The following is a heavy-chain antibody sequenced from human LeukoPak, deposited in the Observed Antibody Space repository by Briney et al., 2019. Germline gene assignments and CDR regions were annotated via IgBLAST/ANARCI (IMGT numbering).Heavy chain of an antibody. Sequence: SETLSLTCTVSGGSISSYYWSWIRQPAGKGLEWTGRIYTSGSTNYNPSLKSRVTMSVDTSKNQFSLKLSSVTAADTAVYYCARDMRNYDILTGYLDLFDPWGQGTLVTVSS. J-gene: IGHJ5*02. CDR3: ARDMRNYDILTGYLDLFDP. CDR2: IYTSGST. D-gene: IGHD3-9*01. CDR1: GGSISSYY. V-gene: IGHV4-4*07.